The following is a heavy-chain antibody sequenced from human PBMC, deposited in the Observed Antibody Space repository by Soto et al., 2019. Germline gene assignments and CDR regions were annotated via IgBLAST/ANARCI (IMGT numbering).Heavy chain of an antibody. CDR1: GFTFSSYA. Sequence: LRLSCAASGFTFSSYAMHWVRQAPGKGLEWVAVISYDGSNKYYADSVKGRFTISRDNSKNTLYLQMNSLRAEDTAVYYCARAYSNYWNYYYGMDVWGQGTTVTVSS. CDR3: ARAYSNYWNYYYGMDV. J-gene: IGHJ6*02. V-gene: IGHV3-30-3*01. D-gene: IGHD4-4*01. CDR2: ISYDGSNK.